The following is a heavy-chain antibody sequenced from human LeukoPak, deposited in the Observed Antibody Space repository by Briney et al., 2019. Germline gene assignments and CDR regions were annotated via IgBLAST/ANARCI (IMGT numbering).Heavy chain of an antibody. CDR1: GGSISSGGYY. Sequence: PSQTLSLTCAVSGGSISSGGYYWSWIRQPPGKGLEWIGYIYYSGSTNYNPSLKSRVTISVDTSKNRFSLKLSSVTAADTAVYYCARHGEWLLDSDAFDIWGQGTMVTVSS. CDR3: ARHGEWLLDSDAFDI. D-gene: IGHD5-12*01. J-gene: IGHJ3*02. V-gene: IGHV4-61*08. CDR2: IYYSGST.